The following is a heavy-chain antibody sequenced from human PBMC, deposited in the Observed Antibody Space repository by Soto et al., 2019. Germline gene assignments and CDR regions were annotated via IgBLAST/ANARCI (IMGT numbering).Heavy chain of an antibody. CDR3: ARGHSYGFPPFDY. CDR2: IIPIFGTA. V-gene: IGHV1-69*13. CDR1: GGTFSSYA. Sequence: AASVKVSCKASGGTFSSYAISWVRQAPGQGLEWMGGIIPIFGTANYAQKFQGRVTITADESTSTAYMELSSLRSEDTAVYYCARGHSYGFPPFDYWGQGTLVTVSS. J-gene: IGHJ4*02. D-gene: IGHD5-18*01.